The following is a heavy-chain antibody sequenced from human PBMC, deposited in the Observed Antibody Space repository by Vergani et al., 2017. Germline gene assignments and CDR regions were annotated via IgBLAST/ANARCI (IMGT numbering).Heavy chain of an antibody. CDR1: GFTSSGYW. CDR2: RKQDGSEK. J-gene: IGHJ6*02. Sequence: EVKLVESGGGLVRPGGSLRLSCVASGFTSSGYWMNWVRQAPGKGLEWVASRKQDGSEKTYGDSVKGRFTISRDNVKKSLFLQMNSLRVDDTAVYYCARVAWFDGAGRPYGMDVWGPGTTVTVS. D-gene: IGHD3-10*01. V-gene: IGHV3-7*01. CDR3: ARVAWFDGAGRPYGMDV.